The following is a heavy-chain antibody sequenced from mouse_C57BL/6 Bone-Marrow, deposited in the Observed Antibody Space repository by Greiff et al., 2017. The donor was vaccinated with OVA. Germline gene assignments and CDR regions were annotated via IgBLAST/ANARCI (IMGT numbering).Heavy chain of an antibody. CDR3: AGGYPGWFAY. D-gene: IGHD2-2*01. CDR1: GYTFTSYW. J-gene: IGHJ3*01. Sequence: QVQLQQPGAELVRPGSSVKLSCKASGYTFTSYWMHWVKQRPIQGLEWIGNIDPSDSETHYNHKFKDKAPLTVDKSSSTAYMQLRSLTSGDSAVYYCAGGYPGWFAYWGQGTLVTVSA. CDR2: IDPSDSET. V-gene: IGHV1-52*01.